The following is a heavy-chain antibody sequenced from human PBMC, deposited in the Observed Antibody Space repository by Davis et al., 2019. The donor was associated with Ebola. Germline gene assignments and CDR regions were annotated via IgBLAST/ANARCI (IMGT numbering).Heavy chain of an antibody. CDR2: AYYSSKWYI. CDR1: GDSVSGSNGA. J-gene: IGHJ4*02. D-gene: IGHD5-12*01. CDR3: ARGWLRSAFDQ. Sequence: HSQTLSLTCAISGDSVSGSNGAWNWIRQPPSRGLEWLGRAYYSSKWYIDYAASVKGRITVNPDTSKNQLSLQLNSVTPEDTAVYYCARGWLRSAFDQWGQGTLVTVSS. V-gene: IGHV6-1*01.